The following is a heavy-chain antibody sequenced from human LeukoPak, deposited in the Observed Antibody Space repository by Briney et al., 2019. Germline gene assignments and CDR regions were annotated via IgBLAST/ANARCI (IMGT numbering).Heavy chain of an antibody. CDR3: ARDRRVVVILDY. CDR2: INPSGGST. CDR1: GYTFTSYY. J-gene: IGHJ4*02. Sequence: ASVKVSCKASGYTFTSYYMRWVRQAPGQGLEWMGIINPSGGSTSYAQKFQGRVTMTRDTSTSTVYMELSSLRSEDTAVYYCARDRRVVVILDYWGQGTLVTVSS. V-gene: IGHV1-46*01. D-gene: IGHD2-15*01.